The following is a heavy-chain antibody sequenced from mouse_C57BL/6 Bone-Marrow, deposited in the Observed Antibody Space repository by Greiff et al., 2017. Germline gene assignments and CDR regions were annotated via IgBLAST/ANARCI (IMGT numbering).Heavy chain of an antibody. CDR1: GYTFTSYW. D-gene: IGHD2-1*01. CDR3: ANGNLFAY. J-gene: IGHJ3*01. V-gene: IGHV1-59*01. Sequence: VQLQQPGAELVRPGTSVQLSCKASGYTFTSYWMHWVKQRPGQGLEWIGVIDPSDSYTNYNQKFKGKATLTVDTSDSTAYMQVSSLTSEDSAVYYCANGNLFAYWGQGTLVTVSA. CDR2: IDPSDSYT.